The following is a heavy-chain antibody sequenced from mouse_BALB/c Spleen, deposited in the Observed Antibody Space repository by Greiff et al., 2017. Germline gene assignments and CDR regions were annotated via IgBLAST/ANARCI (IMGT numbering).Heavy chain of an antibody. CDR3: AREEVRRITYFDY. J-gene: IGHJ2*01. Sequence: VQLKQSGAELVKPGASVKLSCTVSGFNIKDTYLHWVKQRPEQGLEWIGRIDPANGNTKYDPKFQGKATITADTSSNTAYLQLSSLTSEDTAVYYCAREEVRRITYFDYWGQGTTLTVSS. V-gene: IGHV14-3*02. D-gene: IGHD2-14*01. CDR2: IDPANGNT. CDR1: GFNIKDTY.